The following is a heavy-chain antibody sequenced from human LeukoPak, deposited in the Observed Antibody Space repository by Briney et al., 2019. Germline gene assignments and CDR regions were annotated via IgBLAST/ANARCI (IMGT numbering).Heavy chain of an antibody. CDR2: LNHSGST. D-gene: IGHD1-1*01. CDR3: ARRENVGFDY. V-gene: IGHV4-34*01. CDR1: GESFSGYY. Sequence: PSDTLSLTCAVYGESFSGYYWSWIRQPPGKGLEWIGELNHSGSTNYNPSLKSRVTISVDTSKNQFSLKMSCVTAADTAVYYCARRENVGFDYWGQGTLVSVSS. J-gene: IGHJ4*02.